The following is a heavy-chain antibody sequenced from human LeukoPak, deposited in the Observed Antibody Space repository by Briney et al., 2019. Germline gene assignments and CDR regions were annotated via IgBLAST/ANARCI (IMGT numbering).Heavy chain of an antibody. V-gene: IGHV3-7*01. CDR2: IKQDGSEK. CDR1: GFTFSDYR. Sequence: GRSLRLSCTASGFTFSDYRMTWVRQAPGKGPEWVANIKQDGSEKYYVDSVKGRFTISRDNAKNSLYLQMNSLRAEDTAVYYCARDFTYYYDSSGYYPVSALLYWGQGTLVTVSS. D-gene: IGHD3-22*01. J-gene: IGHJ4*02. CDR3: ARDFTYYYDSSGYYPVSALLY.